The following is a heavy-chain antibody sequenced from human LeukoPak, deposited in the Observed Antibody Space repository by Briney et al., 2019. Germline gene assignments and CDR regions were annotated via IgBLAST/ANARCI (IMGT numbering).Heavy chain of an antibody. CDR2: INYKTNGGTA. J-gene: IGHJ4*02. V-gene: IGHV3-15*01. CDR1: GFTFNNAW. Sequence: GGSLRLSCAASGFTFNNAWMSWVRQAPGKGLEWVGRINYKTNGGTADYAAPVKGRFTISRDDSKDTLYLQLNSLKTEDTAVYYCTTDHCTIYGVVFPDYWGQGTLVTVSS. CDR3: TTDHCTIYGVVFPDY. D-gene: IGHD3-3*01.